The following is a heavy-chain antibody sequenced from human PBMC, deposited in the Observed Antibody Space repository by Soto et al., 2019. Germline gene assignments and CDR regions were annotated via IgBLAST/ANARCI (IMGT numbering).Heavy chain of an antibody. J-gene: IGHJ3*02. CDR2: IWYDGTNK. CDR3: AREAAPTEYGTFDI. V-gene: IGHV3-33*01. D-gene: IGHD6-6*01. CDR1: GFPFSGYD. Sequence: GGSLILSRPAPGFPFSGYDLLLVRQAPGKGLEWVSVIWYDGTNKYYADSVKGRFTISRDSSKNTLYLQMNSLGVDDTAVYYCAREAAPTEYGTFDIWGPGTMVTVSS.